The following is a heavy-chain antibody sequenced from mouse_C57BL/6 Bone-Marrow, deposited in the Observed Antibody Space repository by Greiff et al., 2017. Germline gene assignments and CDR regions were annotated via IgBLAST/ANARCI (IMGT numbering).Heavy chain of an antibody. CDR2: ISSGSSTI. CDR3: ARNYGCAY. D-gene: IGHD1-1*01. J-gene: IGHJ3*01. V-gene: IGHV5-17*01. CDR1: GFTFSDYG. Sequence: EVKLVESGGGLVKPGGSLKLSCAASGFTFSDYGMHWVRQAPEKGLEWVSYISSGSSTIYYADTVTGRFTISRDNAKNTLFLQMASLRSEDTAMYYCARNYGCAYWGQGTLVTVSA.